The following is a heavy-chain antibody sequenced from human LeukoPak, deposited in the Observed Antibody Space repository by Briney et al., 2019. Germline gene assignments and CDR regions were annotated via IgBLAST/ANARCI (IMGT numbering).Heavy chain of an antibody. V-gene: IGHV1-2*02. Sequence: ASVKVSCKASGYPFTGYYMRWVRQAPGQGLEWMAWINPNSGGTNYAQELQSSVTVTRDTSISTAYIELSRLRSDDTVVYYCARGMEPLNLYYMDVWGKGTTVTVSS. D-gene: IGHD1-26*01. CDR3: ARGMEPLNLYYMDV. CDR1: GYPFTGYY. CDR2: INPNSGGT. J-gene: IGHJ6*03.